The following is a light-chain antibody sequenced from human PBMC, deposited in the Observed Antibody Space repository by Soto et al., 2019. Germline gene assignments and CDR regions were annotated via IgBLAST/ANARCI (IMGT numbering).Light chain of an antibody. CDR1: QGLVYIDVNTY. J-gene: IGKJ5*01. V-gene: IGKV2-30*01. CDR3: MQGTHWPLT. Sequence: DVIMTQSPLFLPVSLGQASAISCISSQGLVYIDVNTYLNWFHQRPGQSPRRLIYKISNRDSGVPDRFSGSGSGTYFTLQISRVEAEDVGIYYCMQGTHWPLTFGQGTRLEIK. CDR2: KIS.